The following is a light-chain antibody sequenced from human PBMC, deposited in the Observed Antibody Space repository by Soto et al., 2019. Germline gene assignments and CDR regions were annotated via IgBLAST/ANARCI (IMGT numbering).Light chain of an antibody. J-gene: IGKJ1*01. CDR2: RVS. CDR1: RSLVHSDGNTY. Sequence: DIVMTQTPLSSPVTLGQPASISCRSSRSLVHSDGNTYLSWLQQRPGQPPRLLIYRVSNRFSGGPDRFSGSGTGTDFTLKISRVEVEDGVVYFGAQETYFPRTFGQGTKVEI. V-gene: IGKV2-24*01. CDR3: AQETYFPRT.